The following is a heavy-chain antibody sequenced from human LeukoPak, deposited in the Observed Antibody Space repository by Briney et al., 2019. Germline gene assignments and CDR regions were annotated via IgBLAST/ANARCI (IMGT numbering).Heavy chain of an antibody. CDR2: ISAYNGDT. CDR1: GYTFTSYG. V-gene: IGHV1-18*01. D-gene: IGHD3-3*01. J-gene: IGHJ4*02. Sequence: GASVKVSCKASGYTFTSYGISWVRQAPGQGLEWMGWISAYNGDTNYAQKLQGRVTMSTDTSTSTAYMELRSLRSDDTAVYYCARELYDFWSGGLYYFDYWGQGTLVTVSS. CDR3: ARELYDFWSGGLYYFDY.